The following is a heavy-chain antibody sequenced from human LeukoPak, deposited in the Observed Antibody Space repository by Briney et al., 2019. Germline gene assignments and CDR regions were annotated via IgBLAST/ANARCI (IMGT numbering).Heavy chain of an antibody. V-gene: IGHV4-59*01. CDR3: ARDRPGCSSLDC. CDR1: GFSISSYY. Sequence: SETLSLTCTVSGFSISSYYWSWIRQPPGKGLEWIWYIYYSGNTNYNPSLKSRVTISLDTSKNQFSLKLSSVTAADTAVYYCARDRPGCSSLDCWGQGTLVTVSS. D-gene: IGHD6-13*01. CDR2: IYYSGNT. J-gene: IGHJ4*02.